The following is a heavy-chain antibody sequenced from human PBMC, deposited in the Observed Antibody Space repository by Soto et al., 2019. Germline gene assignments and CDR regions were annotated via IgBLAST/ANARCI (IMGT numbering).Heavy chain of an antibody. CDR1: GGSHSSCGYC. D-gene: IGHD1-1*01. Sequence: PSQTLSLTCTVSGGSHSSCGYCWIWIRHPPGKGLEWIGYMYHSESTYYNPSLKSRVTISIDRSKNQFSLKLSSVTAADTAVYYCARVQDYWGQGILVTVSS. CDR2: MYHSEST. CDR3: ARVQDY. J-gene: IGHJ4*02. V-gene: IGHV4-30-2*01.